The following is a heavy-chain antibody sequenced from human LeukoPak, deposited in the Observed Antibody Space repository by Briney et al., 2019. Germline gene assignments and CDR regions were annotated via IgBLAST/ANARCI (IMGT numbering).Heavy chain of an antibody. Sequence: GGSLRLSCAASGFTFSSYAMNWVRQAPGKGLEWVSGISGSGGSTYYADSVKGRFTSSRDNSKNTLYLQMNSLRAEDSAVYYCAKGAYDYVWGTYRYTGIDYWGQGTLVTVFS. V-gene: IGHV3-23*01. D-gene: IGHD3-16*02. J-gene: IGHJ4*02. CDR1: GFTFSSYA. CDR2: ISGSGGST. CDR3: AKGAYDYVWGTYRYTGIDY.